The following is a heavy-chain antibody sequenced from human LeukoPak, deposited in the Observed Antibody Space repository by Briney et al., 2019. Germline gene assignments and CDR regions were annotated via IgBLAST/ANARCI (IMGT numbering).Heavy chain of an antibody. V-gene: IGHV1-69*05. CDR3: ARDVHGDYGSGWFDP. J-gene: IGHJ5*02. CDR1: GGSFSSYA. D-gene: IGHD4-17*01. Sequence: SVKVSCKASGGSFSSYAVSWVRQAPGQGLEWLGGIMPLFGTAGYAQKFQGRVTITKDESTRTVYLELTSLTSDDTAVYYCARDVHGDYGSGWFDPWGQGTLVSVSS. CDR2: IMPLFGTA.